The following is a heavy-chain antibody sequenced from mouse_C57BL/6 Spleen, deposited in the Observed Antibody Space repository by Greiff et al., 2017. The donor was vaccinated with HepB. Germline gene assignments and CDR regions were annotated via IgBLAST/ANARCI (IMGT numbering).Heavy chain of an antibody. Sequence: VQLQQSGAELVKPGASVKMSCKASGYTFTSYWITWVKQRPGQGLEWIGDIYPGSGSTNYNEKFKSKATLTVDTSSSTAYMQLSSLTSEDSAVYYCARGGTYYSNYGFAYWGQGTLVTVSA. J-gene: IGHJ3*01. V-gene: IGHV1-55*01. CDR3: ARGGTYYSNYGFAY. CDR1: GYTFTSYW. CDR2: IYPGSGST. D-gene: IGHD2-5*01.